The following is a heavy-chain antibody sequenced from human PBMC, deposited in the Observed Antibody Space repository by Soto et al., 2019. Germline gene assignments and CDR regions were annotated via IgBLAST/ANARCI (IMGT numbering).Heavy chain of an antibody. CDR2: INTYNGDT. J-gene: IGHJ6*02. V-gene: IGHV1-18*01. Sequence: QVQLVQSGAEGKNPGASVKVSCKASGYTVTRYGIGCARQAPGQGLEWMGWINTYNGDTNYAQNVQGRVTLTTDTSTSTAYMELRSLRSNDTAIYYCSMVDVDVTPSPQDVWCQGTTVIVSS. D-gene: IGHD2-2*03. CDR3: SMVDVDVTPSPQDV. CDR1: GYTVTRYG.